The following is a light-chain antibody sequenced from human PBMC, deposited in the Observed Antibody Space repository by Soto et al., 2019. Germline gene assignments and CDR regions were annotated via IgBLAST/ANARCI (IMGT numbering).Light chain of an antibody. CDR1: QSVSSY. CDR3: QQYKNWPPWA. Sequence: EIMMTQSPATLSVSPGERATLSCRASQSVSSYLAWYQQKPGQAPRLLISGASTRATGIPSRFSGSGSGTEFTLTISNLQSEDFAVYYCQQYKNWPPWAFGQGTKVDIK. CDR2: GAS. V-gene: IGKV3-15*01. J-gene: IGKJ1*01.